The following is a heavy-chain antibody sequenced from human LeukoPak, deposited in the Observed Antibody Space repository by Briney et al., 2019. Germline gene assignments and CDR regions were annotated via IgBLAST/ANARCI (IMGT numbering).Heavy chain of an antibody. J-gene: IGHJ5*02. V-gene: IGHV4-34*01. CDR3: ARPAMYSSTHYWFDP. D-gene: IGHD6-19*01. CDR1: GGSFSRYY. CDR2: INHSGST. Sequence: KPSETLSLTCAVYGGSFSRYYWSWIRQPPGKGLEWIGEINHSGSTNYNPSLKSRVTISVDTSKNQFSLKLSSVTAADTAVYYCARPAMYSSTHYWFDPWGQGTLVTVSS.